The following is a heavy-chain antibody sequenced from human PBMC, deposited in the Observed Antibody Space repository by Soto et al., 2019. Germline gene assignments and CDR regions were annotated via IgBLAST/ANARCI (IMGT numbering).Heavy chain of an antibody. D-gene: IGHD5-18*01. CDR2: MNPNSGNT. CDR1: GYTFTSYD. Sequence: ASVKVSCKASGYTFTSYDINWVRQATGQGLEWMGWMNPNSGNTGYAQKLQGRVTMTRNTSISTAYMELSSLRSEDTAVYYCARGRGTAKYYYYYYYMDVWGKGTTVTVSS. V-gene: IGHV1-8*01. CDR3: ARGRGTAKYYYYYYYMDV. J-gene: IGHJ6*03.